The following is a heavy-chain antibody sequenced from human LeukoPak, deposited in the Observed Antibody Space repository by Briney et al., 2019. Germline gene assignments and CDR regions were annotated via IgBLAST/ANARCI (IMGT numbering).Heavy chain of an antibody. V-gene: IGHV1-18*01. CDR3: ARVGGYYPSHWYFDL. Sequence: ASVKVSCKASGYTFTSYGICWVGQSPGQGLEWMGWISAYNGNTHYAQKFQGRVTMTTDTSTSTAYMELRSLRSDDTAVYYCARVGGYYPSHWYFDLWGRGTLVTVSS. D-gene: IGHD3-22*01. CDR1: GYTFTSYG. J-gene: IGHJ2*01. CDR2: ISAYNGNT.